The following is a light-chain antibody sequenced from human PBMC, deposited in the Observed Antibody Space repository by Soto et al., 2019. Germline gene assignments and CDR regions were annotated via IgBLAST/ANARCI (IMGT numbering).Light chain of an antibody. J-gene: IGLJ2*01. CDR1: SSNIGANP. CDR3: EAWDDSLCGAV. Sequence: QSALTQPPSASGTPGQRVTISCSGSSSNIGANPINWYQQLPGTAPKLLIYNNDQRPSGVPDRFSASKSGTSATLAISGLQTEDEADYYCEAWDDSLCGAVLGGGTKLTVL. CDR2: NND. V-gene: IGLV1-44*01.